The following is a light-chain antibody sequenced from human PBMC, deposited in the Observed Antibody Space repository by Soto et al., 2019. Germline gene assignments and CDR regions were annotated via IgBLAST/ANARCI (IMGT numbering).Light chain of an antibody. V-gene: IGKV1-5*03. J-gene: IGKJ5*01. CDR2: KAS. CDR3: QQYNSYSLIT. Sequence: DIQMTQSPSTLSASVGDRVTITCRASQSISSWLAWYLQKPGKAPKLPIYKASSLESGAPSRFSGSGSRTQFTLTMSSLQPDDFAPYYCQQYNSYSLITFGQGTRLEIK. CDR1: QSISSW.